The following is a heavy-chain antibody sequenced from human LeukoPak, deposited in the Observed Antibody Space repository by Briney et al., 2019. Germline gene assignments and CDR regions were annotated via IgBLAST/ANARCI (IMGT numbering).Heavy chain of an antibody. CDR2: IRYDGSNK. D-gene: IGHD3-10*01. CDR3: AKDLHYYGSGSLGQY. J-gene: IGHJ4*02. V-gene: IGHV3-30*02. Sequence: GGSLRLSCAASRFSFSSYGMHWVRQAPGKGLEWVAFIRYDGSNKYYADSVKGRFTISRDNSKNTLYLQMNSLRAEDTAVYYCAKDLHYYGSGSLGQYWGQGTLVTVSS. CDR1: RFSFSSYG.